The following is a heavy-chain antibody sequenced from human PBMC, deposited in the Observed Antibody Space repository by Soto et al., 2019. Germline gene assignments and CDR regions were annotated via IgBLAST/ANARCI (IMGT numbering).Heavy chain of an antibody. J-gene: IGHJ6*02. Sequence: SVKVSCKASGGTFSSYAISWVRQAPGQGLEWMGGIIPIFGTANYAQKFQGRVTITADESTSTAYMELSSLRSEDTAVYYCASRPYSSGKYYFYYYGMDVWGQGTTVTVSS. CDR2: IIPIFGTA. CDR1: GGTFSSYA. CDR3: ASRPYSSGKYYFYYYGMDV. D-gene: IGHD6-25*01. V-gene: IGHV1-69*13.